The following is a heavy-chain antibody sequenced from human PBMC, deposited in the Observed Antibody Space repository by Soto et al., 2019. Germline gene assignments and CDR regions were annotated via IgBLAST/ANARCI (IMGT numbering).Heavy chain of an antibody. CDR1: GFTFSSYA. V-gene: IGHV3-23*01. Sequence: GGSLRLSCAASGFTFSSYAMSWVRQAPGKGLEWVSAISGSGGSTHYADSVKGRFTISRDNSKNTLYLQMNSLRAEDTAVYYCAKGSNPWELEHFDCWGQGTLVTVSS. CDR2: ISGSGGST. CDR3: AKGSNPWELEHFDC. D-gene: IGHD1-26*01. J-gene: IGHJ4*02.